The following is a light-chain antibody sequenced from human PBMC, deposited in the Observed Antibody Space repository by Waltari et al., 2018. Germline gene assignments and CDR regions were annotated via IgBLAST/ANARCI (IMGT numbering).Light chain of an antibody. CDR1: QSVRRA. Sequence: EIVLTQSPGTLSLSLGERATVSCRASQSVRRALAWYQQKPGQAPRLLSYGASTRATSIPDRFSGSGSGTDFSLTISRLEPDDFAVYYCQHYLKLPVTFGQGTTVEI. CDR2: GAS. J-gene: IGKJ1*01. V-gene: IGKV3-20*01. CDR3: QHYLKLPVT.